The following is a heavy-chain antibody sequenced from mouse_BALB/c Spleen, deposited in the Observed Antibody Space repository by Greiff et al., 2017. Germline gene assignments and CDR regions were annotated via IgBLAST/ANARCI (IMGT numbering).Heavy chain of an antibody. CDR1: GYSFTGYF. J-gene: IGHJ4*01. CDR2: INPYNGDT. Sequence: EVHLVESGPELVKPGASVKISCKASGYSFTGYFMNWVMQSHGKSLEWIGRINPYNGDTFYNQKFKGKATLTVDKSSSTAHMELRSLASEDSAVYYCARWNAMDYWGQGTSVTVSS. CDR3: ARWNAMDY. V-gene: IGHV1-20*02.